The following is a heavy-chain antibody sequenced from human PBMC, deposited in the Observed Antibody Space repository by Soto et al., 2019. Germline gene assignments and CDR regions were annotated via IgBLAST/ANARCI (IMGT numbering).Heavy chain of an antibody. J-gene: IGHJ4*02. CDR2: IIPIFGTA. CDR1: GGTFSSYA. V-gene: IGHV1-69*06. D-gene: IGHD3-9*01. Sequence: ASVKVSCKASGGTFSSYAISWVRQAPGQGLEWMGGIIPIFGTANYAQKFQGRVTITADKSTSTAYMELSSLRSEDTAVYYCARGYLTGYSYYFDYWGQGTLVTVSS. CDR3: ARGYLTGYSYYFDY.